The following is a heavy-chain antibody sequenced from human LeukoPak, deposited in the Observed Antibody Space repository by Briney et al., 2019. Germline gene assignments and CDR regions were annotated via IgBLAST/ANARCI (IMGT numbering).Heavy chain of an antibody. D-gene: IGHD3-16*01. V-gene: IGHV4-59*01. CDR1: GGSISPYY. CDR2: IYYSGST. CDR3: ARDRYALGY. J-gene: IGHJ4*02. Sequence: SETLSLTCTVSGGSISPYYWSWIRQPPGKGLEWIEYIYYSGSTNYNPSLKSRVTISVDTSKNQFSLKLSSVTAADTAVYFCARDRYALGYWGQGTLVTVSS.